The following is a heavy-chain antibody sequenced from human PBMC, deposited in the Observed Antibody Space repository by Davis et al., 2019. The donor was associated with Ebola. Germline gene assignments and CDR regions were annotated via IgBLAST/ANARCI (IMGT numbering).Heavy chain of an antibody. D-gene: IGHD3-22*01. CDR2: IYYSGST. Sequence: MPSETLSLTCTVSGGSISSSSYYWGWIRQPPGKGLEWIGSIYYSGSTYYNPSLKSRVTISVETSKNQFSLKLSSVTAADTAVYYCARVSYYDSSPDYWGQGTLVTVPS. V-gene: IGHV4-39*01. CDR1: GGSISSSSYY. CDR3: ARVSYYDSSPDY. J-gene: IGHJ4*02.